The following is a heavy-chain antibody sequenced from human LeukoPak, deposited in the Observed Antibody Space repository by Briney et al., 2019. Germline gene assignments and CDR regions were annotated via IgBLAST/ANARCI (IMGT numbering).Heavy chain of an antibody. D-gene: IGHD3-10*01. CDR3: ARDRRITMVRTFDY. J-gene: IGHJ4*02. Sequence: GGSLRLSCAASGFTFSSYWMSWVRQAPGKGLEWVANIKQDGSEKYYVDSVKGRFIISRDNAKNSLYLQMNSLRAEDTAVYYCARDRRITMVRTFDYWGQGTLVTVSS. CDR2: IKQDGSEK. V-gene: IGHV3-7*03. CDR1: GFTFSSYW.